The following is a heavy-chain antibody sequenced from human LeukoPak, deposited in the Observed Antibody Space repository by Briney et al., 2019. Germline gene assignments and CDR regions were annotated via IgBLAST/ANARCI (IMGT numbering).Heavy chain of an antibody. J-gene: IGHJ4*02. D-gene: IGHD3-3*01. Sequence: GGSLRLPCAASGFTFSSYAMSWVRQAPGKGLEWVSAISGSGGSTYYADSVKGRFTISRDNSKNTLYLQMNSLRAEDTAVYYCVKYKYYDFWSGCFLVDWGQGTLDTVSS. V-gene: IGHV3-23*01. CDR2: ISGSGGST. CDR1: GFTFSSYA. CDR3: VKYKYYDFWSGCFLVD.